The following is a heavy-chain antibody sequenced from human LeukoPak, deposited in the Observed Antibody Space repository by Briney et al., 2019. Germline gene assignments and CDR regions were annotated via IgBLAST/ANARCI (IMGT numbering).Heavy chain of an antibody. D-gene: IGHD4-17*01. CDR2: IIPIFGTA. V-gene: IGHV1-69*13. Sequence: GASVKVSCKASGGTFSSYAISWVRQAPGQGLEWMGGIIPIFGTANYAQKFQGRVTITADESTSTAYMELSSLRAEDTAVYYCASGQTTGPFDYWGQGTLVTVSS. CDR1: GGTFSSYA. J-gene: IGHJ4*02. CDR3: ASGQTTGPFDY.